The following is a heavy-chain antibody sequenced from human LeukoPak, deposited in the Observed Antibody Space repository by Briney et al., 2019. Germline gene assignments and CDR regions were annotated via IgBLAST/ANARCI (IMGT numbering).Heavy chain of an antibody. J-gene: IGHJ3*02. CDR3: ARRYCSGGSCYWDDAFDI. D-gene: IGHD2-15*01. V-gene: IGHV4-39*01. CDR1: GGSISSSSYY. Sequence: SETLSLTCTVSGGSISSSSYYWGWIRQPPGKGLEWIGSIYYSGSTYYNPSLKSRVTISVDTSKNPFSLKLSSVTAADTAVYYCARRYCSGGSCYWDDAFDIWGQGTMVTVSS. CDR2: IYYSGST.